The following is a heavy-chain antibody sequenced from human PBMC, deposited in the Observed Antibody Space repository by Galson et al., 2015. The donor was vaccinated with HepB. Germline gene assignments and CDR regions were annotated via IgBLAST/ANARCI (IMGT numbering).Heavy chain of an antibody. V-gene: IGHV3-21*01. Sequence: SLRLSCAASGFTFGSYSMKWVRQGPGNGVEWVASIRGSSSSISYADSVTGRFTISRDNAKNSLYLQMNSLRAEDTAVYYCARDRGGYSYGRTSYPLDYWGQGTLVTVSS. CDR2: IRGSSSSI. CDR1: GFTFGSYS. CDR3: ARDRGGYSYGRTSYPLDY. J-gene: IGHJ4*02. D-gene: IGHD5-18*01.